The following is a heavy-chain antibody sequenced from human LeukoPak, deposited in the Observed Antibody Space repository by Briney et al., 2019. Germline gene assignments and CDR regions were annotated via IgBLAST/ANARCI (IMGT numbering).Heavy chain of an antibody. CDR2: INHSGST. D-gene: IGHD6-13*01. CDR3: AAAAGGYYYYYYGMDV. V-gene: IGHV4-34*01. Sequence: PSETLSLTCAVYGGSFSGYYWSWLRQPPGKGLEWIGEINHSGSTNYNPSLKSRVTISVDTSKNQFSLKLSSVTAADTAVYYCAAAAGGYYYYYYGMDVWGQGTTVTVSS. J-gene: IGHJ6*02. CDR1: GGSFSGYY.